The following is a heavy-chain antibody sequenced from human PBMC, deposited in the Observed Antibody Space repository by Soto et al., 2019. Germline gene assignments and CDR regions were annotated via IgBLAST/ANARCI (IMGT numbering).Heavy chain of an antibody. D-gene: IGHD2-15*01. CDR2: IYHIGST. CDR3: ARGGSIVTRGYCSGGSCYLPYYGMDV. J-gene: IGHJ6*02. CDR1: GGSISSGVYS. Sequence: TLSLTCAVSGGSISSGVYSWSWIRHPPGNGLEWIGYIYHIGSTYYNPSLKSRVTISVDRSKNQFSLKLSSVTAADAAVYYCARGGSIVTRGYCSGGSCYLPYYGMDVWGQGTTVPVYS. V-gene: IGHV4-30-2*01.